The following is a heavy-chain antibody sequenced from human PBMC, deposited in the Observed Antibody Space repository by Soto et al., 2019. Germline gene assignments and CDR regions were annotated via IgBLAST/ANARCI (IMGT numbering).Heavy chain of an antibody. CDR1: GGTFSSYT. Sequence: QVQLVQSGAEVKKPGSSVKVSCKASGGTFSSYTISWVRQAPGQGLEWMGRIIPILGIANYAQKFQGRVTIXAXISTSTAYMELSSLRSEDTAVYYCARIRRDRTFFDYWGQGTLVTVSS. CDR3: ARIRRDRTFFDY. V-gene: IGHV1-69*02. J-gene: IGHJ4*02. CDR2: IIPILGIA.